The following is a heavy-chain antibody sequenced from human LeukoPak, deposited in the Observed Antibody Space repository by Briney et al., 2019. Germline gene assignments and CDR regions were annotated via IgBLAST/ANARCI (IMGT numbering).Heavy chain of an antibody. CDR3: ARADIVAVVAAAALDY. J-gene: IGHJ4*02. D-gene: IGHD2-15*01. CDR2: ISYDGNNK. CDR1: GFTFSSYA. V-gene: IGHV3-30*04. Sequence: GRSLRLSCAASGFTFSSYAMHWVRQAPGKGLECVAVISYDGNNKFHADSVRDRLTISRDNSKSTLYLQMNSLRDEDMAVYYCARADIVAVVAAAALDYWGQGTLVTVSS.